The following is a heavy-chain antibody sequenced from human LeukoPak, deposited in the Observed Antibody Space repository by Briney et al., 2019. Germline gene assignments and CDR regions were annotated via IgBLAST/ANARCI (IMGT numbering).Heavy chain of an antibody. J-gene: IGHJ5*02. CDR2: IYHSGST. Sequence: SETLSLTCAVSGYSISSGYYWGWIRQPPGKGLEWIGSIYHSGSTYYNPSLKSRVTISVDTSKNQFSLKLSSVTAADTAVYYCARRRAKKNVGVDPWGQGTLVTVSS. D-gene: IGHD3-16*01. CDR3: ARRRAKKNVGVDP. CDR1: GYSISSGYY. V-gene: IGHV4-38-2*01.